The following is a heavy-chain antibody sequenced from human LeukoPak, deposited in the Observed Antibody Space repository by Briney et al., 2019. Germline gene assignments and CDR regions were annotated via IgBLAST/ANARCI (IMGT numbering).Heavy chain of an antibody. CDR2: IYYSGST. V-gene: IGHV4-59*01. Sequence: SETLSLTCTVSGGSISSYYWSWIRQPPGKGLEWIGYIYYSGSTNYNPSLKSRVTISVDTSKNQFSLKLSSVTAADTAVYYCARHDSSGYEGDYWGQGTLVTVSS. J-gene: IGHJ4*02. CDR3: ARHDSSGYEGDY. D-gene: IGHD3-22*01. CDR1: GGSISSYY.